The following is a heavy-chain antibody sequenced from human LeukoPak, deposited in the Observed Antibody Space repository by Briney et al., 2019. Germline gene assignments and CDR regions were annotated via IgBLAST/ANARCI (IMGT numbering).Heavy chain of an antibody. CDR1: GFTFSSYW. CDR3: ARSRTNSGYDYGFDL. CDR2: IKQDGNEK. Sequence: GGSLRLSCAASGFTFSSYWMSWVRQAPGKGPEWVANIKQDGNEKYYVDSVKGRFTISRDNAKNSLYLQMNSLRAEDTALYHCARSRTNSGYDYGFDLWGRGTLVTVSS. D-gene: IGHD5-12*01. V-gene: IGHV3-7*03. J-gene: IGHJ2*01.